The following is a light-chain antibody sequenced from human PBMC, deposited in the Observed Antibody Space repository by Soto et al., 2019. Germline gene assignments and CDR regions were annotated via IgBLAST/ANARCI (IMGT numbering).Light chain of an antibody. CDR3: LLSYSGTRV. Sequence: QAVVTQEPSLTVSPGGTVTLTCGSSTGAVTSGLYPYWFQQKPGQAPRTLIYDTSNKHSWTPARFSGSLLGGKSALTLSAAQPEDEADYYCLLSYSGTRVFGGGTKLTVL. V-gene: IGLV7-46*01. CDR1: TGAVTSGLY. CDR2: DTS. J-gene: IGLJ3*02.